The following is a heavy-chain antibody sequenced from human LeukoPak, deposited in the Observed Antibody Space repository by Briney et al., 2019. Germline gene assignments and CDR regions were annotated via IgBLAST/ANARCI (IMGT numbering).Heavy chain of an antibody. CDR3: AEVESSYCRI. D-gene: IGHD3-10*01. J-gene: IGHJ4*02. Sequence: GGSLRLSCVASGLTFGNYGMNGARQAPGKWLEWLSSIVVGGYTTYYADSVKGCFTMSKDNYKNSMYLQMSSLRAEDTAIYYCAEVESSYCRIWGQGTLVTVSS. V-gene: IGHV3-23*01. CDR2: IVVGGYTT. CDR1: GLTFGNYG.